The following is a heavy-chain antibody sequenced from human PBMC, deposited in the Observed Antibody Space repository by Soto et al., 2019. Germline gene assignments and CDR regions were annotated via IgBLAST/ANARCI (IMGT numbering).Heavy chain of an antibody. CDR1: GYTFTGYY. CDR2: INPNSGGT. Sequence: QVQLVQAGAEVKKPGASVKVSCKASGYTFTGYYMHWVRQTTGQGLEWMGWINPNSGGTNYAQKFQGWVTMTRDTSISTAYMELSRLRSDDTAVYYCARVQSARKYYFDYWGQGTLVTVSS. CDR3: ARVQSARKYYFDY. V-gene: IGHV1-2*04. J-gene: IGHJ4*02.